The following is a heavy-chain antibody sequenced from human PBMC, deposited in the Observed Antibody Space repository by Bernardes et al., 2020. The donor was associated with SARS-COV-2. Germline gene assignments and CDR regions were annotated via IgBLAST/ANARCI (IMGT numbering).Heavy chain of an antibody. CDR2: YYYRRSN. J-gene: IGHJ5*01. D-gene: IGHD5-18*01. CDR1: GCTFSSGGNY. V-gene: IGHV4-31*02. Sequence: SLRLSCTVSGCTFSSGGNYWSWIRQHKGQGLVWIMYYYYRRSNYYNPSLKRRVTITVDTSKNQCSLKLSPVTDADTAVYYWARVSAIRAYSWSWFDPWGEGTLVSVSS. CDR3: ARVSAIRAYSWSWFDP.